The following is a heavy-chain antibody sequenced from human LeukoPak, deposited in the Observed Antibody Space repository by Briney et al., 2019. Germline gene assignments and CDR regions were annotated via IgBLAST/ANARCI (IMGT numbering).Heavy chain of an antibody. Sequence: ASVKVSCKASGYTFTSYYMHWVRQAPGQGLEWMGIINPSGGSTSYAQKFQGRVTMTRDTSTSTAYMELSSLRSEDTAVYYCARGRVLLWFGEVYYYYGMDVWGKGTTVTVSS. D-gene: IGHD3-10*01. CDR1: GYTFTSYY. CDR3: ARGRVLLWFGEVYYYYGMDV. J-gene: IGHJ6*04. V-gene: IGHV1-46*01. CDR2: INPSGGST.